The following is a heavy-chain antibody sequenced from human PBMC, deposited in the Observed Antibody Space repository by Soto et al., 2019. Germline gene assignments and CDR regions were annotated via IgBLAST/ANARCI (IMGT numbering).Heavy chain of an antibody. Sequence: PGGSLRLSYAASGFTFSSYAMTWVRQAPGKGLEWVSAISGSGDSTFYADSVKGRFTISRDNSKNTLYLQVNSLRAEDTAVYHCAKDRCSSTSCHFDYWGQGTLVTVSS. D-gene: IGHD2-2*01. CDR1: GFTFSSYA. V-gene: IGHV3-23*01. CDR2: ISGSGDST. J-gene: IGHJ4*02. CDR3: AKDRCSSTSCHFDY.